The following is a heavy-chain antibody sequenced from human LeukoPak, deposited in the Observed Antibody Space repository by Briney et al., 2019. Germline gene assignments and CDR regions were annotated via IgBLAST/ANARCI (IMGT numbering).Heavy chain of an antibody. Sequence: GGSLRLSCEASGFSFSYYNMNWVRQAPGKGLEWISYISSSSSTIYYADSVKGRFTISRDNAKNSLFLHMNSLRAEDTAVYYCASPFSPYNDGSGYHPYGMDVWGQGTTVTVSS. CDR2: ISSSSSTI. CDR3: ASPFSPYNDGSGYHPYGMDV. J-gene: IGHJ6*02. V-gene: IGHV3-48*04. CDR1: GFSFSYYN. D-gene: IGHD3-22*01.